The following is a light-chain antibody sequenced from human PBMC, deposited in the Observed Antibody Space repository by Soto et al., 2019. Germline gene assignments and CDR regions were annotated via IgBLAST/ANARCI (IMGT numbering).Light chain of an antibody. CDR1: SSDVGGYNH. J-gene: IGLJ1*01. CDR2: EVT. CDR3: NYFTSSSTSYV. V-gene: IGLV2-14*01. Sequence: QSALIQPASVSGSPGQSIAISCTGTSSDVGGYNHVSWYQQYPGKVPKLIIYEVTNRPSGVSNRFSGSKSGNTASLTISGLQADDDADYYCNYFTSSSTSYVFGSGTKVTVL.